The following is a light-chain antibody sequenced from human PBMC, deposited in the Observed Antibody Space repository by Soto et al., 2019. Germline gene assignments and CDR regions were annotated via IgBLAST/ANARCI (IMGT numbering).Light chain of an antibody. CDR1: SSNIGAGYD. CDR2: PNT. V-gene: IGLV1-40*01. CDR3: QSYDGSLGPYL. J-gene: IGLJ1*01. Sequence: QSVLTQPRPVSRAPGPRGNISYTGSSSNIGAGYDVHWYQHLPGGAPKLLIFPNTNRPSGVPDRFSASRSGTSASLAIAGIQAEDEADYYCQSYDGSLGPYLYATGTKVAVL.